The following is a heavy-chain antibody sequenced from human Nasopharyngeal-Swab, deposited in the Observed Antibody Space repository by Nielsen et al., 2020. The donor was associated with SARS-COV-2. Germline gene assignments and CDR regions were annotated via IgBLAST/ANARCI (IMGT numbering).Heavy chain of an antibody. V-gene: IGHV3-23*01. CDR2: ISGIGGNT. Sequence: GGSLRLSCTLSGFASVNYAMSWVRQAPGKGLGWVSVISGIGGNTFVADSVKGRFTISRDNSKNTLYLQMSSLRVADTATYYCAKEGSIIVGTFFDSWGQGALVTVSS. D-gene: IGHD1-26*01. J-gene: IGHJ4*02. CDR3: AKEGSIIVGTFFDS. CDR1: GFASVNYA.